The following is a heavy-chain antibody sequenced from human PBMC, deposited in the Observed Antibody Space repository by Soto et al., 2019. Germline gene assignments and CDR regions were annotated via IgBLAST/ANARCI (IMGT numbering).Heavy chain of an antibody. V-gene: IGHV4-4*02. J-gene: IGHJ4*02. CDR2: HDHSGCT. CDR3: ARRLVTQYYFDY. D-gene: IGHD3-9*01. CDR1: SGSISRSNW. Sequence: QVQLQESGPGLAKPSGTLSLTCAVSSGSISRSNWWSWVRQPPGKGMEWIGEHDHSGCTNYNPSLKCRVTISVDKSKNQFSLKLSSVTAADTAVYYCARRLVTQYYFDYWGQGTLVTVSS.